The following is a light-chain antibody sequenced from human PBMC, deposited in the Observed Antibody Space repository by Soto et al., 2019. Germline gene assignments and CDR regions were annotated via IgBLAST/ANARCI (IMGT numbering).Light chain of an antibody. CDR3: SSFTSRFTFV. CDR1: RRDVGAYNY. J-gene: IGLJ1*01. CDR2: EVT. Sequence: QSVLTQPASVSGSPGQSIAISCTGTRRDVGAYNYVSWYQQHPGKAPKLMISEVTNRPSGVSDRFSGSKSGNTASLTISGLQAEDEADYYCSSFTSRFTFVFGTGTKV. V-gene: IGLV2-14*01.